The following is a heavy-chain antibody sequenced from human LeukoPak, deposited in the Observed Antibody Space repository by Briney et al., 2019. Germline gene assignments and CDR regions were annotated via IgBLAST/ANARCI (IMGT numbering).Heavy chain of an antibody. D-gene: IGHD5-24*01. V-gene: IGHV1-46*01. Sequence: ASVTVSCKASGYTFTSYYIHWVRQAPGQGLEWMGIINPSGGSTSYAQKFQGRVTMTRDTSTSTVYMELSSLKSEDTAVYYCARDRAMATMDYWGQGTLVTVSS. CDR3: ARDRAMATMDY. J-gene: IGHJ4*02. CDR1: GYTFTSYY. CDR2: INPSGGST.